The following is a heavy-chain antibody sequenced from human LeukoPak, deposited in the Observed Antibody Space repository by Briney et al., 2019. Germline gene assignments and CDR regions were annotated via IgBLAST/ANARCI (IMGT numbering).Heavy chain of an antibody. D-gene: IGHD3-10*01. Sequence: ASVTVSCTASGYTFTSYDINWVRQATGQGLEWMGWMNPNSGNTGYAQKFQGRVTMTRNTSISTAYMELSSLRSEDTAVYYCARGFVLLWFGELGPSYYYGMDVWGQGTTVTVSS. CDR1: GYTFTSYD. J-gene: IGHJ6*02. CDR2: MNPNSGNT. V-gene: IGHV1-8*01. CDR3: ARGFVLLWFGELGPSYYYGMDV.